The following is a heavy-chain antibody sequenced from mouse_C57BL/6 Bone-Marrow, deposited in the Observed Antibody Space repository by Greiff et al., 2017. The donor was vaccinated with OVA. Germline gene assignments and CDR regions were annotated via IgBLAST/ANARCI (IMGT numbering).Heavy chain of an antibody. D-gene: IGHD2-1*01. CDR1: GYTFTSYW. J-gene: IGHJ3*01. V-gene: IGHV1-69*01. CDR2: IDPSDSYT. CDR3: ARAGIYFAY. Sequence: VQLKQPGAELVMPGASVKLSCKASGYTFTSYWMHWVKQRPGQGLEWIGEIDPSDSYTNYNQKFKGKSTLTVDKSSSTAYMQLSSLTSEDSAVYYCARAGIYFAYWGQGTLVTVSA.